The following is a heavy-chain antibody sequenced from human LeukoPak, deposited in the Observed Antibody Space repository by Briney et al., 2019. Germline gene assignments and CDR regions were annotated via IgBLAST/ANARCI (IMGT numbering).Heavy chain of an antibody. CDR2: MSGSGGST. D-gene: IGHD4-17*01. Sequence: GGTLRLSCAVSGVTFSSYGMSCVRQAAGKGLEWVCGMSGSGGSTYCADSGKGRFTISRDNSKNTLYLQMNSLRAEDTAVYYCAKSRRPGDYGDYEYHFDYWGQGTLVTVSS. V-gene: IGHV3-23*01. J-gene: IGHJ4*02. CDR1: GVTFSSYG. CDR3: AKSRRPGDYGDYEYHFDY.